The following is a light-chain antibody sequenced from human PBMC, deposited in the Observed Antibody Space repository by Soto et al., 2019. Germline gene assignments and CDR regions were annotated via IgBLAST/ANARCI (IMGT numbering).Light chain of an antibody. V-gene: IGKV3D-15*01. CDR1: QSVSNN. J-gene: IGKJ1*01. CDR3: QQHLGRHT. CDR2: DAS. Sequence: EIVMTQSPATLSVSPGESATLSCRASQSVSNNLTWYQQKPGQAPRLLIYDASTRAAGIPARFIGSGSGTDFTLTISSLEPEDSAVYYCQQHLGRHTFGQGTKVDI.